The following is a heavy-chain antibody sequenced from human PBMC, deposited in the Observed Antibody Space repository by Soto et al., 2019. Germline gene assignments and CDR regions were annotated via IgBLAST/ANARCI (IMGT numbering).Heavy chain of an antibody. CDR1: GFSLSTSGVG. Sequence: LVNPTQTLTLTCTFSGFSLSTSGVGVGWIRQPPGKALEWLAVIYWDDDKRYSPSLKSRLTITKDPPKNQVVLTVTNMDPVDTATYYCAYCGVGVCVNGYGCFDHWGQGTLVTVSS. CDR3: AYCGVGVCVNGYGCFDH. D-gene: IGHD5-18*01. J-gene: IGHJ4*02. V-gene: IGHV2-5*02. CDR2: IYWDDDK.